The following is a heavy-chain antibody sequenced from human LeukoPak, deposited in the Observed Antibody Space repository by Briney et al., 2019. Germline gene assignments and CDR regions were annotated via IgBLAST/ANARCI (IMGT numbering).Heavy chain of an antibody. V-gene: IGHV3-66*01. CDR3: ARGGVVYPDSFDI. CDR2: IFSGGGT. D-gene: IGHD2-15*01. J-gene: IGHJ3*02. Sequence: GALRLSCASSGFTFSSYWMHWVRQAPGKGLEWVLLIFSGGGTYYADSVKGRFTISRDNSKNTLFLQMNSLRAEDTAVYYCARGGVVYPDSFDIWGRGTMVTVSS. CDR1: GFTFSSYW.